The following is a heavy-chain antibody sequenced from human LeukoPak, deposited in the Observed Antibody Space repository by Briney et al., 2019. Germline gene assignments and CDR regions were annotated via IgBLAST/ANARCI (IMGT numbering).Heavy chain of an antibody. D-gene: IGHD1-26*01. CDR2: INPSGGST. CDR1: GYTFTGYY. V-gene: IGHV1-46*01. CDR3: ASSRVGANHLTPPDY. Sequence: GASVKVSCKASGYTFTGYYMHWVRQAPGQGLEWMGIINPSGGSTSYAQKFQGRVTMTRDMSTSTVYMELSSLRSEDTAVYYCASSRVGANHLTPPDYWGQGTLVTVSS. J-gene: IGHJ4*02.